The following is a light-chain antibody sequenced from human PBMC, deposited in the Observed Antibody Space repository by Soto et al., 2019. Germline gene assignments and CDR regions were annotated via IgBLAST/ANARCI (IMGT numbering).Light chain of an antibody. J-gene: IGKJ1*01. CDR2: GAF. CDR3: QQYNSYWT. Sequence: EIVMTQSPATLSVSPGERATLSCRARQSVSSNLAWYQQKPGQAPRLLIYGAFSRAAGVPARFSGSGSGTEFTLTISSLQPDDFATYYCQQYNSYWTFGQGTKVDIK. V-gene: IGKV3-15*01. CDR1: QSVSSN.